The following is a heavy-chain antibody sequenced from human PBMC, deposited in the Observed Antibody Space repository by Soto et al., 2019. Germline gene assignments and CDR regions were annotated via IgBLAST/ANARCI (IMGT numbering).Heavy chain of an antibody. Sequence: PGGSLRLSCAASGFTFSTYSMTWVRQAPGKGLEWVAFIKEDGRGKNYVDSVQGRFTISRDNAKNSLYLQMNSLRAEDTAVYRCARITGDVDRAVVRRYAFDIWGQGTKVTVSS. CDR3: ARITGDVDRAVVRRYAFDI. CDR1: GFTFSTYS. CDR2: IKEDGRGK. D-gene: IGHD5-18*01. V-gene: IGHV3-7*03. J-gene: IGHJ3*02.